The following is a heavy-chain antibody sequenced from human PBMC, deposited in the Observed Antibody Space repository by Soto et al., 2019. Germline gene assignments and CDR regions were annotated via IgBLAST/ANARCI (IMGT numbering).Heavy chain of an antibody. D-gene: IGHD1-7*01. V-gene: IGHV1-2*02. CDR2: INPKSGDK. J-gene: IGHJ5*02. Sequence: ASVKVSCKTSGYTFTGHIIHWLRQAPGQGLEWLGWINPKSGDKLYAQKFQGRVTMTRDTSISTVYMDLTRLTSDDTAVYYCARDLFPAEKNWNYAYNYFVPWGQGPLATVSS. CDR1: GYTFTGHI. CDR3: ARDLFPAEKNWNYAYNYFVP.